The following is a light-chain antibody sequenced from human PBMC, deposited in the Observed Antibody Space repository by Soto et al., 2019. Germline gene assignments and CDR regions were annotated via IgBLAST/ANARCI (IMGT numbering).Light chain of an antibody. CDR1: RSNIGSNY. J-gene: IGLJ2*01. Sequence: QSVLTKPPSASGTPGQRVTISCSESRSNIGSNYVYWYQQLPGTAPKLLIYRNNQRPSGVPDRFSGSKSGTSASLAISGLRSEDEADYYCAARDDSLSGVAFGGGTKLTVL. V-gene: IGLV1-47*01. CDR3: AARDDSLSGVA. CDR2: RNN.